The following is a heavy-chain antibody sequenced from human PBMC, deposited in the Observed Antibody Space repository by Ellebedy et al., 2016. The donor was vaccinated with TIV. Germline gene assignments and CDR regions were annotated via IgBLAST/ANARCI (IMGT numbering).Heavy chain of an antibody. J-gene: IGHJ4*02. CDR2: VRSKTYGGTT. Sequence: GESLKISXTASGFTFGYYSFNWFRQAPGKGLEWVGFVRSKTYGGTTEYAASVRGRFTLSRDDSKSIAYLQMNSLKTEGTAVYYCTRAPITTRYADYWGQGTLVTVSS. V-gene: IGHV3-49*03. D-gene: IGHD3-3*01. CDR3: TRAPITTRYADY. CDR1: GFTFGYYS.